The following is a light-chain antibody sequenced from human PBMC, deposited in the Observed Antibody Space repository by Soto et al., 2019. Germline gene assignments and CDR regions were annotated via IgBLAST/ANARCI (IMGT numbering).Light chain of an antibody. CDR2: GAS. CDR3: QQYGISPRT. J-gene: IGKJ1*01. CDR1: QSIGRN. V-gene: IGKV3-20*01. Sequence: SQSPATLSVSPGERVTLYCRASQSIGRNLAWCQQKPGQAPRLLIYGASSRATGIPDRFSGSGSGTDFTLTISRLEPEDFAVYYCQQYGISPRTFGQ.